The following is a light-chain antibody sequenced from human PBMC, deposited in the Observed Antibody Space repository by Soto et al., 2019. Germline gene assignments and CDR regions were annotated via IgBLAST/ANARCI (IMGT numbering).Light chain of an antibody. CDR2: DVS. CDR3: TSYTSSSTTV. V-gene: IGLV2-14*03. CDR1: SSDVGGYNY. J-gene: IGLJ2*01. Sequence: QSVLTQPASVSGSPGQSITISCTGTSSDVGGYNYVSWYRQHPGKAPKLMIYDVSNRPSGVSNRFSGSKSGNTASLTISGLQAEYEADYYCTSYTSSSTTVFGGGTKLTVL.